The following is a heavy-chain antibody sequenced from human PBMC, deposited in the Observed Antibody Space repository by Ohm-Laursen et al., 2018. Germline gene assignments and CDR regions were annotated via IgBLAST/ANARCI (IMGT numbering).Heavy chain of an antibody. Sequence: SETLSLTCGDSGGSFSSYYWSWIRQPAGKGLEWIGHVSSSGSTNYNPSLKSRVTLSLDTSKNQSSLRLRSVTAADTAVYYCARLRWDLRSKAFDLWGQGTMVTVSS. J-gene: IGHJ3*01. CDR2: VSSSGST. CDR3: ARLRWDLRSKAFDL. CDR1: GGSFSSYY. V-gene: IGHV4-4*07. D-gene: IGHD1-26*01.